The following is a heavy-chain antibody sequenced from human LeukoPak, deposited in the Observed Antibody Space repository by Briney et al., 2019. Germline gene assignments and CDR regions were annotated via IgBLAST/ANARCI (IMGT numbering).Heavy chain of an antibody. J-gene: IGHJ4*02. D-gene: IGHD6-13*01. CDR1: GGTFSSYA. V-gene: IGHV1-46*01. Sequence: ASVKVSCKVSGGTFSSYAISWVRHAPGQGLEWMGIINPSGGSTSYAQKFQGRVTMTRDMSTSTVYMELSNLRSEDTAVYYCAGSITAAGSFDYWGQGTLVTVSS. CDR3: AGSITAAGSFDY. CDR2: INPSGGST.